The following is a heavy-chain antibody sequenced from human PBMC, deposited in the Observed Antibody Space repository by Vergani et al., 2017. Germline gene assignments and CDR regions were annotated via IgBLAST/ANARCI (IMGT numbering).Heavy chain of an antibody. D-gene: IGHD1-26*01. CDR3: ARGSKWELPTILYDY. CDR1: GYTFTSYY. J-gene: IGHJ4*02. Sequence: QVQLVPSGAEVKKPGASVKVSCKASGYTFTSYYMHWVRQAPGQGLEWMGIINPSGGSTSYAQKFQGRVTMTRDTSTSPVYMGLSSLRSEDTDVYYLARGSKWELPTILYDYWGQGTLVTVSS. V-gene: IGHV1-46*01. CDR2: INPSGGST.